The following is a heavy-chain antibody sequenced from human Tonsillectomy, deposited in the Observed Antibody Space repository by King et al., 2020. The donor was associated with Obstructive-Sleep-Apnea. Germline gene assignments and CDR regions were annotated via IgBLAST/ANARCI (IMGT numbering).Heavy chain of an antibody. J-gene: IGHJ4*02. D-gene: IGHD5-18*01. CDR3: ASRPTSRYGYGVDY. Sequence: QLVQSGAEVKKPGSSVKVSCKASGGTFSSYAISWVRQAPGQGLEWMGGIIPILGIANYAQKFKGRVTITADKSTSTAYMELSSLRSEDTAVYYCASRPTSRYGYGVDYWGQGTLVTVSS. V-gene: IGHV1-69*10. CDR2: IIPILGIA. CDR1: GGTFSSYA.